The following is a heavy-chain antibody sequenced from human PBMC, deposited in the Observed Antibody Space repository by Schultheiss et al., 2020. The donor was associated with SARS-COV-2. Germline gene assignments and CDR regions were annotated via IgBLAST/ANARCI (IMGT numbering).Heavy chain of an antibody. CDR1: GYTFTSYY. V-gene: IGHV1-46*01. Sequence: ASVKVSCKASGYTFTSYYMHWVRQAPGQGLEWMGIINPSGGSTSYAQKFQGRITIAADESTRTAYLEVSSLRSDDTAVYYCARADGGYDDSDYSKPVYSYFYMDVWGEGTTVTVSS. CDR2: INPSGGST. CDR3: ARADGGYDDSDYSKPVYSYFYMDV. J-gene: IGHJ6*03. D-gene: IGHD4-11*01.